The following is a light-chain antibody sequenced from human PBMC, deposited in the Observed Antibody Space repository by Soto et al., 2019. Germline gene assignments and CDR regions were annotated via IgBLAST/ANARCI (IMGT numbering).Light chain of an antibody. Sequence: QSVLTQPPSVSAAPGQRVSISCSGGSSNIGKNSVSWYQQLPATAPKLLIYDDHQRPSGIPDRFSASKSGTSATLDIPGLQPADEADYYCATWDLTLSAGVLFGGGTKLTVL. V-gene: IGLV1-51*01. J-gene: IGLJ2*01. CDR3: ATWDLTLSAGVL. CDR2: DDH. CDR1: SSNIGKNS.